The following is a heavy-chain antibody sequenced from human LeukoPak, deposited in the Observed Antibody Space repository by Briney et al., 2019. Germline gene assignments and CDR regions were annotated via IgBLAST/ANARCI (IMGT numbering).Heavy chain of an antibody. D-gene: IGHD1-7*01. CDR2: MSYDEDNK. Sequence: GRSLRLSCAASGFTFSSYPMHWVRQAPGQGLEWVALMSYDEDNKYYADSVKGRFTISRDNSKNTLYLQMNSLRPEDTAMYYCARDETKRGFSYGTSPFEYWGQGTLVTVCS. CDR1: GFTFSSYP. J-gene: IGHJ4*02. V-gene: IGHV3-30*04. CDR3: ARDETKRGFSYGTSPFEY.